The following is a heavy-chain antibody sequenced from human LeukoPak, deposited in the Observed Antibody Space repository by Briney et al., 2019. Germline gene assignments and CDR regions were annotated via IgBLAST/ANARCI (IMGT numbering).Heavy chain of an antibody. J-gene: IGHJ1*01. V-gene: IGHV1-18*01. CDR1: GYTFTSYG. D-gene: IGHD3-22*01. CDR2: ISAYNGNT. Sequence: ASVKVSCKASGYTFTSYGISWVRQAPGQGLEWMGWISAYNGNTNYAQKLQGRVTMTTDTSTSTAYMELRSLRSDDTAVYYCARDPYNYYDSSGYYGAEYFQHWGQGTLVTVSS. CDR3: ARDPYNYYDSSGYYGAEYFQH.